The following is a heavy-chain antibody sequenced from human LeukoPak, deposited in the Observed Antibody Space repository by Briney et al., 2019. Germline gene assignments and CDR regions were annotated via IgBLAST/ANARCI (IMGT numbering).Heavy chain of an antibody. CDR1: GSTFSTYP. V-gene: IGHV3-23*01. J-gene: IGHJ4*02. Sequence: PGESLRLSCTASGSTFSTYPMTWVRQAPGQGLEWVLAISGNSVTIYYADSVKGRFTISRDNSKNTLYLQMYSLRAEDTAVYYCAKILSGTYSFDLWGQGTLVTVSS. CDR2: ISGNSVTI. CDR3: AKILSGTYSFDL. D-gene: IGHD1-26*01.